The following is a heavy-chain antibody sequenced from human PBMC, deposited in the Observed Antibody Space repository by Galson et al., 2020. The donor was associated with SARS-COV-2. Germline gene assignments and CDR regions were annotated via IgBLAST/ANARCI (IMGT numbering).Heavy chain of an antibody. CDR2: INAGNGNT. Sequence: ASVKVSCKASGYTFTSYAMHWVRQAPGQRLEWMGWINAGNGNTKYSQKFQGRVTITRDTSASTAYMELSSLRSEDTAVYYCAREKRPTTVTTMLGRGWFDPWGQGTLVTVSS. J-gene: IGHJ5*02. CDR1: GYTFTSYA. CDR3: AREKRPTTVTTMLGRGWFDP. D-gene: IGHD4-17*01. V-gene: IGHV1-3*01.